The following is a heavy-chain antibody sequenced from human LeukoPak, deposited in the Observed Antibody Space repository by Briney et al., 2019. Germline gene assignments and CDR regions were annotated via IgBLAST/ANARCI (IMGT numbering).Heavy chain of an antibody. D-gene: IGHD3-10*01. V-gene: IGHV1-8*01. CDR1: GYSFSSYD. CDR2: MNPNTGKT. J-gene: IGHJ6*02. Sequence: GASVKVSCKASGYSFSSYDIGWVRQATGQGLEWMGWMNPNTGKTGCAEKFQGRVTMTRNSSTSSTAYMELRGLRSEDTAVYYCARRGSASGRYSYGMDVWGQGTTVTVSS. CDR3: ARRGSASGRYSYGMDV.